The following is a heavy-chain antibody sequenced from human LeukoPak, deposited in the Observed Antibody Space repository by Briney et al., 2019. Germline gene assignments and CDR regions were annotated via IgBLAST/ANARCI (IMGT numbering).Heavy chain of an antibody. Sequence: SETLSLTCAVSGGSISSGGYSWSWIRQPPGKGLEWIGYIYHSGSTYYNPSLKSRVTISVDRSKNQFSLKLSSVTAADTAVYYCARSLKCGGDCHYDAFDIWGQGTMVTVSS. J-gene: IGHJ3*02. CDR2: IYHSGST. CDR1: GGSISSGGYS. D-gene: IGHD2-21*02. V-gene: IGHV4-30-2*01. CDR3: ARSLKCGGDCHYDAFDI.